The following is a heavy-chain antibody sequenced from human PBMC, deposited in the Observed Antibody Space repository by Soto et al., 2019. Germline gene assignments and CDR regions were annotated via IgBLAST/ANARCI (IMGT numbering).Heavy chain of an antibody. CDR1: GGSVSSGSYY. CDR3: ARVVATTDY. CDR2: IYYSGST. J-gene: IGHJ4*02. D-gene: IGHD1-26*01. Sequence: SETLSLTCTVSGGSVSSGSYYWSWIRQPPGKGLEWIGYIYYSGSTNYNPSLKSQVNISVDTSKNQFSLKLSSVTAADTAVYYFARVVATTDYCYQGTLFTVFS. V-gene: IGHV4-61*01.